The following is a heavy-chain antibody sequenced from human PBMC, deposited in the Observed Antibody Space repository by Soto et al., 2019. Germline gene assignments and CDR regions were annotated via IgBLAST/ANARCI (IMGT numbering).Heavy chain of an antibody. V-gene: IGHV4-59*03. Sequence: SETLSLTCTVSGGSISSYYWSWIRQPPGKGLEWIGYIYYSGSTNYNPSLKSRVTISVDMSTSTAYMELSSLRSEDTAVYYCAALDYSSSPLYYFDYWGQGTLVTVSS. CDR1: GGSISSYY. CDR2: IYYSGST. J-gene: IGHJ4*02. CDR3: AALDYSSSPLYYFDY. D-gene: IGHD6-6*01.